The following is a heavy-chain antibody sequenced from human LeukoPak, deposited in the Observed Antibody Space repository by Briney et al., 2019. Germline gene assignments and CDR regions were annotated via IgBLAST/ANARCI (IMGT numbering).Heavy chain of an antibody. Sequence: GGSLRLSCAASGFTFSSYAMHWVRQAPGKGLEWVAVISYDGSDKYYADSVKGRFTISRDNSKNTLYLQMNSLRAEDTAVYYCARDRIVGATSGFDPWGQGTLVIVSS. D-gene: IGHD1-26*01. CDR3: ARDRIVGATSGFDP. CDR1: GFTFSSYA. V-gene: IGHV3-30*04. J-gene: IGHJ5*02. CDR2: ISYDGSDK.